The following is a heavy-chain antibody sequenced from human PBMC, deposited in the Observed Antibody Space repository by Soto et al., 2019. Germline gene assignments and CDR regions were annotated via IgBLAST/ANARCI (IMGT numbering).Heavy chain of an antibody. D-gene: IGHD2-21*01. CDR2: IDGGSGNT. Sequence: ASVKVSCKASGYPFTNYPIQWVRQAPGQRLEWMGWIDGGSGNTKYSQKFQGRVTITRDSSASTAYMELSGLRSEDTAVYYCARDLAYGIPDYWGQGTLVTVSS. CDR1: GYPFTNYP. V-gene: IGHV1-3*01. J-gene: IGHJ4*02. CDR3: ARDLAYGIPDY.